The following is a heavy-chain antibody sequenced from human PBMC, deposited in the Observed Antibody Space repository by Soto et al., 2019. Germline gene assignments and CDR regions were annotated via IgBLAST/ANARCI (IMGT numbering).Heavy chain of an antibody. V-gene: IGHV3-74*01. Sequence: PWGSLLVSCAAAVFTFSSHWMHWVRQTPGKGLVWVSRIRGDGSYTSYADSVKGRFTISRDNAKNTLYLQMNSLRAEDTAVYYCARDRSSVTGTAGDYWGQGIMVTVSS. D-gene: IGHD1-7*01. CDR3: ARDRSSVTGTAGDY. CDR2: IRGDGSYT. J-gene: IGHJ4*02. CDR1: VFTFSSHW.